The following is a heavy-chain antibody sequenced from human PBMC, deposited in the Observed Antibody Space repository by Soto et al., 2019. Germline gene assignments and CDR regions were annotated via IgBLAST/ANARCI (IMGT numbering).Heavy chain of an antibody. D-gene: IGHD3-16*01. V-gene: IGHV3-30-3*01. Sequence: GGSLRLSCAASGFTFSRHTMHWVRQAPGKGLEWVAAISDDGSNTYYADYVKGRFTISRDNSKNTLNLKMNSLRAEDTAVYYCAREGFRAVMSYYGMDVWGQGTTVTVSS. J-gene: IGHJ6*02. CDR1: GFTFSRHT. CDR3: AREGFRAVMSYYGMDV. CDR2: ISDDGSNT.